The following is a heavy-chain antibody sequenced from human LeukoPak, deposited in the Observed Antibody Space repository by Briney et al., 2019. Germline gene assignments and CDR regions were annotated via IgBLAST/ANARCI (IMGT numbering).Heavy chain of an antibody. CDR2: IYYSGST. D-gene: IGHD1-26*01. CDR1: GGSISSYY. CDR3: ARLTELNWFDP. V-gene: IGHV4-59*08. Sequence: SETLSLTCTVSGGSISSYYWSWIRQPPGKGLEWIGYIYYSGSTNYNPSLKSRVTISVDTSKNQFSLKLSSVTAADTAVYYCARLTELNWFDPWGQGALVTVSS. J-gene: IGHJ5*02.